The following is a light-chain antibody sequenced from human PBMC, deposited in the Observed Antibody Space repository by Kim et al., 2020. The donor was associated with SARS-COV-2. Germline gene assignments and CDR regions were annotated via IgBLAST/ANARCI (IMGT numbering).Light chain of an antibody. CDR1: NSNIGSFFD. J-gene: IGLJ7*01. V-gene: IGLV1-40*01. CDR2: ANS. CDR3: QSYDSRLRNSV. Sequence: QSVLTQPPSVSGAPGQRVTISCTGSNSNIGSFFDVHWYQQLPGAAPKLLIHANSIRPSGVPDRFSASKSGTSASLAITGLQAEDEADYYCQSYDSRLRNSVFGGGTQLTVL.